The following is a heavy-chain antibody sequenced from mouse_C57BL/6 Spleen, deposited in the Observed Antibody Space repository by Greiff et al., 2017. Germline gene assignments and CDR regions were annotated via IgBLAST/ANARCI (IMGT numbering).Heavy chain of an antibody. CDR1: GYTFTSYW. CDR2: INPSNGGT. V-gene: IGHV1-53*01. Sequence: QVHVKQPGTELVKPGASVKLSCKASGYTFTSYWMHWVKQRPGQGLEWIGNINPSNGGTNYNEKFKSKATLTVDKSSSTAYMQLSSLTSEDSAVYYCARSEITTVVSSMDYWGQGTSVTVSS. CDR3: ARSEITTVVSSMDY. D-gene: IGHD1-1*01. J-gene: IGHJ4*01.